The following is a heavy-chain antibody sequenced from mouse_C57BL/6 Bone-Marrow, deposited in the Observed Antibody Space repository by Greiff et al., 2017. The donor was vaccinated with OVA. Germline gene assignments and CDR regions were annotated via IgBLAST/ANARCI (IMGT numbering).Heavy chain of an antibody. V-gene: IGHV5-4*01. CDR2: ISDGGSYT. Sequence: EVQLVESGGGLVKPGGSLKLSCAASGFTFSSYAMSWVRQTPEKRLEWVATISDGGSYTNYPDNVKGRFTISRDNAKNNLYLQMSHLKSEDTAMYYCARDHWYFDVWGTGTTVTVSS. J-gene: IGHJ1*03. CDR1: GFTFSSYA. CDR3: ARDHWYFDV.